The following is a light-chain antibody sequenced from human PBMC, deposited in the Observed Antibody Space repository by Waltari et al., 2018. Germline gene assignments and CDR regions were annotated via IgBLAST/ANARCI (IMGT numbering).Light chain of an antibody. J-gene: IGLJ3*02. V-gene: IGLV3-25*03. CDR3: QSTDNSGASLV. Sequence: SYELTQPPSVSVSPGQTARITCSGDALRKQVGYWYQQKPGQAPVVIIYKDNERPSGIPERFSGSSSGTTVALTIRDVQAEDEADYYCQSTDNSGASLVFGGGTKLSVL. CDR2: KDN. CDR1: ALRKQV.